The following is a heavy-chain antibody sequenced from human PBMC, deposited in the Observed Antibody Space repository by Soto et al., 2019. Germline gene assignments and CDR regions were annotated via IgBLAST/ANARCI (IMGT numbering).Heavy chain of an antibody. D-gene: IGHD3-22*01. CDR3: AHIRVTMIVGAGYFQH. J-gene: IGHJ1*01. Sequence: QITLKESGPTLVTPTETLTLTCTFSGFSLSSSGVGVGWIRQPPGQALEWVALIHWDDTKRYSPSLKSGLTITKDTSRNQVVLTMTNMDPVGTATYYCAHIRVTMIVGAGYFQHWGQGTLVTVSS. CDR1: GFSLSSSGVG. V-gene: IGHV2-5*02. CDR2: IHWDDTK.